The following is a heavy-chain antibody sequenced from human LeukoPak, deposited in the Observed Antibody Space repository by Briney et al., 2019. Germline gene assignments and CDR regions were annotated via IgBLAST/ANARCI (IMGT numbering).Heavy chain of an antibody. V-gene: IGHV3-7*01. J-gene: IGHJ4*02. CDR3: TRVPGVPRYFAS. Sequence: GGSLRLSCAASGFTFTCCWMSWVRQTPGKGLEWVASIKQDGSEEFYADSVKGRFTISIDNAKNSLYLQVNNLRAEDTAVYYCTRVPGVPRYFASWGQGILVTVSS. D-gene: IGHD7-27*01. CDR1: GFTFTCCW. CDR2: IKQDGSEE.